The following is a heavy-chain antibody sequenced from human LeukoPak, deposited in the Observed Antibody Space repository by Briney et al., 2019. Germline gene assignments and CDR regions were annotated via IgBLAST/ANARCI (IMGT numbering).Heavy chain of an antibody. Sequence: SGTLSFTCTVSGDSINSLDLWSWVRQPPGKGLEWIGEMYLSGTTHSNPSVKSRVTISIDKSKNQFFLNLSSVTAADTAVYYCAGLVGRYSSGLYYYYLDYWGQGTLVAVSS. CDR2: MYLSGTT. CDR1: GDSINSLDL. D-gene: IGHD3-22*01. V-gene: IGHV4-4*02. J-gene: IGHJ4*02. CDR3: AGLVGRYSSGLYYYYLDY.